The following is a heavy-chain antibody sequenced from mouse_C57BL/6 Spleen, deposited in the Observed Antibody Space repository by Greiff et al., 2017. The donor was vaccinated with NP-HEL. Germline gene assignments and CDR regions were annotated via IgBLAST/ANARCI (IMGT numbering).Heavy chain of an antibody. Sequence: VQLKESGAELVKPGASVKLSCTASGFNIKDYYMHWVKQRTEQGLEWIGRIDPEDGETKYVPKFQGKATITADTSSNTAYLQLSSLTSEDTAVYYCARTEMEYFDVWGTGTTVTVSS. D-gene: IGHD2-3*01. CDR3: ARTEMEYFDV. V-gene: IGHV14-2*01. CDR2: IDPEDGET. CDR1: GFNIKDYY. J-gene: IGHJ1*03.